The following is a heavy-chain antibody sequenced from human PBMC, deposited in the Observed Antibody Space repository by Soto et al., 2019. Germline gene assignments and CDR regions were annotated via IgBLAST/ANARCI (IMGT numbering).Heavy chain of an antibody. V-gene: IGHV3-23*01. J-gene: IGHJ3*02. CDR1: GFTFSSYA. D-gene: IGHD3-22*01. Sequence: GRSLRLSCAASGFTFSSYAMSWVRQAPWQRQEWVSAISGSGGSTYYADSVKGRCTISRDNSKNTLYLQMNSLRAEDTAVYYCATRYYYDSSGYYYGVPAAFDIWGQGTMLTVSS. CDR2: ISGSGGST. CDR3: ATRYYYDSSGYYYGVPAAFDI.